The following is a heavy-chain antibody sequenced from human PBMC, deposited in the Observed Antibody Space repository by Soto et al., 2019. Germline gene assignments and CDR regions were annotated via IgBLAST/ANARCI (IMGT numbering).Heavy chain of an antibody. J-gene: IGHJ4*02. CDR1: DGSISSCCYS. CDR3: ARVQDY. CDR2: MYHSGST. D-gene: IGHD1-1*01. Sequence: SETLSLTCAVSDGSISSCCYSWSWIRQPPGKGLEWIGYMYHSGSTYYNPSLKSRVTISIDRSKNQFSLKLSSVTAADTAVYYCARVQDYWGQGILLTVSS. V-gene: IGHV4-30-2*01.